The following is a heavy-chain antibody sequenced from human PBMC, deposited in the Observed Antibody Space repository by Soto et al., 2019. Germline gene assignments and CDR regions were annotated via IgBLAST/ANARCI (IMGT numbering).Heavy chain of an antibody. J-gene: IGHJ6*03. CDR2: ISGYNGNT. CDR1: GYTFRCYG. D-gene: IGHD4-4*01. CDR3: AKADSNYAGRFSYYYMDV. V-gene: IGHV1-18*01. Sequence: QVQLVQSGTEVKNPGAPVKVSCKAPGYTFRCYGISWVRQAPGQGLEGMGWISGYNGNTHYSQKFQGKVTMTTDTSTSTAYMVLRNLRSDDTAVYYCAKADSNYAGRFSYYYMDVWGTGTMVTVSS.